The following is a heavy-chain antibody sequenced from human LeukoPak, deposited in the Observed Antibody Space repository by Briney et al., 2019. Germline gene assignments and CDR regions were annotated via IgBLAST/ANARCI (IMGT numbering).Heavy chain of an antibody. D-gene: IGHD1-26*01. CDR3: ARASGCYDY. J-gene: IGHJ4*02. Sequence: PGGFLRLSCETSGFTFSAYGTHWVRQAPGKGLEWVAVIWPDGSNRYYAESVKGRFTISRDNSKNTLYLEMNSLRAEDTAVYYCARASGCYDYWGQGTLVTVSS. V-gene: IGHV3-33*01. CDR2: IWPDGSNR. CDR1: GFTFSAYG.